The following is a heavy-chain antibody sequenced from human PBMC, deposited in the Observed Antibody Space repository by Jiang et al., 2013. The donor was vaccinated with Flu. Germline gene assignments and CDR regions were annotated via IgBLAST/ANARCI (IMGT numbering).Heavy chain of an antibody. V-gene: IGHV5-51*01. CDR3: ARLGAPVVTQYYFDY. J-gene: IGHJ4*02. Sequence: WVRQMPGKGLEWMGIIYPGDSDTRYSPSFQGQVTISADKSISTAYLQWSSLKASDTAMYYCARLGAPVVTQYYFDYWGQGTLVTVSS. D-gene: IGHD3-22*01. CDR2: IYPGDSDT.